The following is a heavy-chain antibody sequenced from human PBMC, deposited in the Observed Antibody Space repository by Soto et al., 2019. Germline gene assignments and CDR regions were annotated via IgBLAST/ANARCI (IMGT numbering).Heavy chain of an antibody. Sequence: PGGSLRLSCAASGFTFSIYNMNWVRQAPGKGLEWVSSISTSSTSVYYADSVRGRFTISRDNAKSSLYLQMNSLRAEDTAVYYCARDYLWGSLAASDLWGQGALVTVSS. CDR2: ISTSSTSV. D-gene: IGHD3-16*01. CDR1: GFTFSIYN. V-gene: IGHV3-21*06. J-gene: IGHJ5*02. CDR3: ARDYLWGSLAASDL.